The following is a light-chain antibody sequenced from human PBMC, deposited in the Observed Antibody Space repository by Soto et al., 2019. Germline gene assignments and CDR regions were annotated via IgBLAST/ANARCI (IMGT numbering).Light chain of an antibody. CDR2: KAS. V-gene: IGKV1-5*03. J-gene: IGKJ5*01. CDR1: QSISSW. Sequence: DIQMTQSPSTLSGSVGDRVTITCRASQSISSWLAWYQQKPGKAPKLLSYKASSLESGVPSRFSGSGSGTEFTLTISSLQPDDLATYYCQQYNSFPWTFGQGTRLEI. CDR3: QQYNSFPWT.